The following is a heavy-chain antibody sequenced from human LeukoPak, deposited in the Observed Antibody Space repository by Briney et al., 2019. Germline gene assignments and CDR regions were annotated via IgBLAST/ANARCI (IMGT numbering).Heavy chain of an antibody. V-gene: IGHV3-74*01. Sequence: AGGSLRLSCAASGFTFSNYWMHWVRQVPGKGLVWVSRINVDGSVKSYADSVKGRFTISRDNAKNTVSLQMNSLRAEDTAVYYRLKYFFLGDHPGGRFCHWGQGNLFTVSS. CDR3: LKYFFLGDHPGGRFCH. J-gene: IGHJ4*01. CDR1: GFTFSNYW. D-gene: IGHD3-16*01. CDR2: INVDGSVK.